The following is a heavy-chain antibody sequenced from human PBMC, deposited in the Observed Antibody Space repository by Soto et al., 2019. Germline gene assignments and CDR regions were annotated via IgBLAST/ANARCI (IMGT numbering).Heavy chain of an antibody. CDR2: IRSKPNTYAT. J-gene: IGHJ6*02. Sequence: EVHLVESGGGLVQPGGSLKLSCAASGFTFSGSAMHWVRQASGKGLEWVGRIRSKPNTYATAYAASVKGRFTISRDDSKNTAYLQMNSLTTEDTAVYYCSRQKDGGDYIYYYAMDVWGQGTTVTVSS. CDR3: SRQKDGGDYIYYYAMDV. V-gene: IGHV3-73*02. CDR1: GFTFSGSA.